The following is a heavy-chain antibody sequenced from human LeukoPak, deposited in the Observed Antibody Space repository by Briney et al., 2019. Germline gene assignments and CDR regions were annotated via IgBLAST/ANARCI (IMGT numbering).Heavy chain of an antibody. Sequence: ASVKVSCKASGYSFTSNDINWVRQATGQGLEWMGWMNPNSGNTGYAQNFQGRVTMTRNTSISTAYMELSSLRSEDTAVYYCARGITGYSSGWRFDPWGQGTLVTVPS. D-gene: IGHD6-19*01. J-gene: IGHJ5*02. CDR1: GYSFTSND. CDR3: ARGITGYSSGWRFDP. CDR2: MNPNSGNT. V-gene: IGHV1-8*01.